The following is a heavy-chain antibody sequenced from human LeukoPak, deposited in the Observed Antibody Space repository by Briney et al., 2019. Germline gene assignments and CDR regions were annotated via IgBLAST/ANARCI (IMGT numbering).Heavy chain of an antibody. CDR1: GXTFSSCA. Sequence: GRSLRLSCAASGXTFSSCAMHWVRQAPGKGLEWVAVISYDGGNKYYAGSVRGRFTISRDNSKNTVFLQMNSLRAEDTAVYSCAREFTVANQPRFDFWGQGTLVTVSS. CDR2: ISYDGGNK. D-gene: IGHD5-12*01. V-gene: IGHV3-30*03. CDR3: AREFTVANQPRFDF. J-gene: IGHJ4*02.